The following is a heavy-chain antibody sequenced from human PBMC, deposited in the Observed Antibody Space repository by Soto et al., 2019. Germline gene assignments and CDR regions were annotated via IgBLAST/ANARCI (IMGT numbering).Heavy chain of an antibody. CDR2: ISYDGSNK. J-gene: IGHJ1*01. CDR1: GFTFSSYG. D-gene: IGHD6-19*01. Sequence: PGGSLRISCAASGFTFSSYGMHWVRQAPGKGLERVAVISYDGSNKYYADSVKGRFTISRDNSKNTLYLQMNSLRAEDTAVYYCSTPAPNHGPGSAWYGNNLECCGQSTL. CDR3: STPAPNHGPGSAWYGNNLEC. V-gene: IGHV3-30*03.